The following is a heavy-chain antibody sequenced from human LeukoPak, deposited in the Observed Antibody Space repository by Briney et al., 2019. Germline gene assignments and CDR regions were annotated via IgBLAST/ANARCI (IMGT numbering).Heavy chain of an antibody. CDR3: AKDGGYSSSWYYYYYMDV. J-gene: IGHJ6*03. CDR2: ISGRGGST. V-gene: IGHV3-23*01. Sequence: GGPLRLSCAPSGFTFSSYGMSGARQAPGKGLEWVPAISGRGGSTYYADSVKGRFTISRDNSKNTLYLQMNSLRAEDTAVYYCAKDGGYSSSWYYYYYMDVWGKGTTVTVSS. D-gene: IGHD6-13*01. CDR1: GFTFSSYG.